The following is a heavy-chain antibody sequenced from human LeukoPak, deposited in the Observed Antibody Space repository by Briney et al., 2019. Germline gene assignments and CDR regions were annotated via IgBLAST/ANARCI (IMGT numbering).Heavy chain of an antibody. V-gene: IGHV4-59*01. Sequence: SETLSLTCTVSGGSISSYYWSWIRQPPGKGLEWIGYIHYSGSTNYNPSLKSRVTISVDTSKNQFSLKLSSVTAADTAVYYCARVSAATIDYWGQGTLVTVSS. D-gene: IGHD2-15*01. J-gene: IGHJ4*02. CDR2: IHYSGST. CDR3: ARVSAATIDY. CDR1: GGSISSYY.